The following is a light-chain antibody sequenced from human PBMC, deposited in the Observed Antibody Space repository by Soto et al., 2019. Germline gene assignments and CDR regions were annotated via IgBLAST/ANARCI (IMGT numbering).Light chain of an antibody. CDR2: DSN. V-gene: IGLV1-51*01. J-gene: IGLJ3*02. CDR1: SSNIGNNY. Sequence: QSVLTQPPSVSAAPGQKVTISCSGSSSNIGNNYVYWYQQFLGTAPRLLIFDSNRRPSGIPDRFSGSKSATSATLGITGLQTGDEADYYCGTWDSSLSGGVFGGGTKLTVL. CDR3: GTWDSSLSGGV.